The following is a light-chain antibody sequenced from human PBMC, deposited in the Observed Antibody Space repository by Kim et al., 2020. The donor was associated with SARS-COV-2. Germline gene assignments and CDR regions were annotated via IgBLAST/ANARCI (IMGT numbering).Light chain of an antibody. J-gene: IGLJ7*01. V-gene: IGLV3-1*01. CDR3: QAWDSSTAV. Sequence: VSPGQTANITCSEGKLGDKYACWYQQKPGQSPVLVIYQDSKRPSGIPERFSGANAGNTATLTISGTQAMDEADYYGQAWDSSTAVFGGGTQLTVL. CDR1: KLGDKY. CDR2: QDS.